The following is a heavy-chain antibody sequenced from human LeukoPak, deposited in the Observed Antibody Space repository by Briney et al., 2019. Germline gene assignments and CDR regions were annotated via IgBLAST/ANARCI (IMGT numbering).Heavy chain of an antibody. J-gene: IGHJ5*02. V-gene: IGHV4-61*02. CDR2: IYTSGST. CDR1: GGSISSGSYY. Sequence: PSQTLSLTCTVSGGSISSGSYYWSWIRQPAGKGLEWIGRIYTSGSTNYNPSLKSRVTISVDTSKNQFSLKLSSVTAADTAVYYCAREESNRLRYFDWLFDPHNWFDPWGQGTLVAVSS. CDR3: AREESNRLRYFDWLFDPHNWFDP. D-gene: IGHD3-9*01.